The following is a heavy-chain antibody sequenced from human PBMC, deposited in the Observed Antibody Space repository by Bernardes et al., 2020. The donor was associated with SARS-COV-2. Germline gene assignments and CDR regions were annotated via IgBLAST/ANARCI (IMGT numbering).Heavy chain of an antibody. D-gene: IGHD6-13*01. Sequence: GGSLRLSCAASGFTFNNYAVAWVRQAPGKGLQWVSLTSADGINTYSADSVKGRFTSSRDSSKSTLSLQMSSLRADDTAVYYCAKMAPAYQITWYGFPYFGYGGQGSLVTVSS. CDR3: AKMAPAYQITWYGFPYFGY. J-gene: IGHJ4*02. V-gene: IGHV3-23*01. CDR2: TSADGINT. CDR1: GFTFNNYA.